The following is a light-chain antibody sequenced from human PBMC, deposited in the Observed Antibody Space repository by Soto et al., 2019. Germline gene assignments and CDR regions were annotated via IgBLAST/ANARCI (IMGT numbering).Light chain of an antibody. CDR3: SSYTSSSTPYV. J-gene: IGLJ1*01. CDR2: EVS. V-gene: IGLV2-14*01. Sequence: QPVLTQPASVSGSPGQSITISCTGTSSDVGGYDYVSWYQQHPGKAPKLMIYEVSSRPSGVSNRFSGSKSGNTASLTISGLQADDEADYYCSSYTSSSTPYVFGTGTQLTVL. CDR1: SSDVGGYDY.